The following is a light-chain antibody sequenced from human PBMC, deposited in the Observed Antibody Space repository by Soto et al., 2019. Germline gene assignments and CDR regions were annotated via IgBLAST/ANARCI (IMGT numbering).Light chain of an antibody. CDR3: QQSYTRPVT. V-gene: IGKV1-39*01. Sequence: DIQMTQSPSSLSASVGARVTFTCRARQSISTYLNWYEQKPGKAPNLLIYGASNLQSGVPSRFSGGGSGTDFTLTISSLQPEDFGTYYCQQSYTRPVTFGGGTKVDIK. CDR2: GAS. J-gene: IGKJ4*01. CDR1: QSISTY.